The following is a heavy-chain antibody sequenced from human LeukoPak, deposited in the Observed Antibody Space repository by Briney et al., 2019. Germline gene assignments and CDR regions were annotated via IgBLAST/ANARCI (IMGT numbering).Heavy chain of an antibody. CDR1: GDSISSCCYY. J-gene: IGHJ4*02. CDR2: IYYSGST. Sequence: PSETLSLTCTVSGDSISSCCYYWGWIRQPPGKGLEWIGSIYYSGSTYYNPSLKSRVTISVDTSKNQFSLKLSSVTAADTAVYYCARGDCSSTSCQDYWGQGTLVTVSS. D-gene: IGHD2-2*01. V-gene: IGHV4-39*01. CDR3: ARGDCSSTSCQDY.